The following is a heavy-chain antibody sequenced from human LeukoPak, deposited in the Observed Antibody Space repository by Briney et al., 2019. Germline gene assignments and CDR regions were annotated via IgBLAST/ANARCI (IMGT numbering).Heavy chain of an antibody. CDR3: AREMTTVSYGLAYYYYGMDV. J-gene: IGHJ6*02. CDR1: GGSFSGYY. V-gene: IGHV4-34*01. CDR2: INHSGST. Sequence: SETLSLTCAVYGGSFSGYYWSWIRQPPGKGLEWIGEINHSGSTNYNPSLKSRVTISVDTSKNQFSLKLSSVTAADTAVYYCAREMTTVSYGLAYYYYGMDVWGQGTTVTVSS. D-gene: IGHD4-17*01.